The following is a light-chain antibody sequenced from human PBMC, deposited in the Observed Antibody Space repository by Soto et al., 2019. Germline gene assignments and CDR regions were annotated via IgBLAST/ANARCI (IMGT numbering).Light chain of an antibody. CDR3: SSYMSTSSLV. Sequence: QSALTQPASVSGSPGQSITISCTGTSSDAGDYKYVSWYQQLPGKAPKLIIFEVSNRPSGVSYRFSGSKSDNTASLTISGLRPEGEADYYCSSYMSTSSLVFGGGTKVTVL. V-gene: IGLV2-14*01. CDR1: SSDAGDYKY. CDR2: EVS. J-gene: IGLJ2*01.